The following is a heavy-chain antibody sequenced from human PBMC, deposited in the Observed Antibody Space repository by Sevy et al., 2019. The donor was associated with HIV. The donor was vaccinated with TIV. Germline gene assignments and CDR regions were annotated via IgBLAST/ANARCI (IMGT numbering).Heavy chain of an antibody. J-gene: IGHJ3*02. D-gene: IGHD2-2*01. V-gene: IGHV1-8*01. CDR1: GYTFTSYD. CDR3: ARAGVDSTTRYDAFDI. CDR2: MNPNSGNT. Sequence: ASVKVSCKASGYTFTSYDINWVRQATGQGLEWMGWMNPNSGNTGYAQKFQGRVTMNRNTSISTAYMELSSLRSEDTAVYYCARAGVDSTTRYDAFDIWGQGTMVTVSS.